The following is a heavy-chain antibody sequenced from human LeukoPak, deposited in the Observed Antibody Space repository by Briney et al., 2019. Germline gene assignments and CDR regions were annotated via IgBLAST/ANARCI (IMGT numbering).Heavy chain of an antibody. J-gene: IGHJ4*02. Sequence: GGSLRLSCAASGFTFSSYSMNWVRQAPGKGLEWVSSISSSSSYIYYADSVKGRFTISRDNAKNSLYLQMNSLRAEDTAVYYCARAFYGSGSYEDYWGQGTLVTVSS. V-gene: IGHV3-21*01. CDR2: ISSSSSYI. CDR3: ARAFYGSGSYEDY. CDR1: GFTFSSYS. D-gene: IGHD3-10*01.